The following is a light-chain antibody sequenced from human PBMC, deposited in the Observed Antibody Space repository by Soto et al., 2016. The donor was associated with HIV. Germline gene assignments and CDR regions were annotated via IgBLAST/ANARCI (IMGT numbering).Light chain of an antibody. CDR2: KAS. Sequence: DIQMTQSPSTLSASVGDRVTITCRASQSISSWLAWYQQKPGKAPKLLIYKASSLESGVPSRFSGSGSGTEFTLTISSLQPDDFATYYCQQYNSXWTFGQGTKVEIK. CDR1: QSISSW. CDR3: QQYNSXWT. V-gene: IGKV1-5*03. J-gene: IGKJ1*01.